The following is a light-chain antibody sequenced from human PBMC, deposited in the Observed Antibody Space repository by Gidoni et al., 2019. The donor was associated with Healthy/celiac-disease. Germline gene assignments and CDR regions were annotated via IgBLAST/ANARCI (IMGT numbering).Light chain of an antibody. J-gene: IGKJ4*01. CDR3: QQSYSTVT. CDR2: AAS. Sequence: DIQMTQSPSSLSASVGDRVTITCRASQSISSYLNWYQQKPGKAPKLLIYAASSLQSGVPSRFSGSGSGTDFTRTSSSRQPEDVATYYWQQSYSTVTFGGGTKVESK. V-gene: IGKV1-39*01. CDR1: QSISSY.